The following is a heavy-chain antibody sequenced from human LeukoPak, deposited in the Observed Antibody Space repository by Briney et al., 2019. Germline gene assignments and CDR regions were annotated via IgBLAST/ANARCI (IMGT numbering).Heavy chain of an antibody. CDR2: ISGSGGST. V-gene: IGHV3-23*01. Sequence: GGSLRLSCAASGFTFSSYAMSWVRQAPGKGLEWFSAISGSGGSTYYADSVKGRFTISRDNSKNTLYLQMNSLRAEDTAVYYCAKGSSGGSCYWYYFDYWGQGTLVTVSS. CDR1: GFTFSSYA. J-gene: IGHJ4*02. CDR3: AKGSSGGSCYWYYFDY. D-gene: IGHD2-15*01.